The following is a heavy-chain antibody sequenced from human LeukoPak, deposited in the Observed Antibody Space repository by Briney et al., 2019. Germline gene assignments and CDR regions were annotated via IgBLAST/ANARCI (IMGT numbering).Heavy chain of an antibody. D-gene: IGHD5-24*01. CDR1: GGSFSGYY. Sequence: SETLSLTCAVYGGSFSGYYWSWIRQPPGKGLEWIGEINHSGSTNYNPSLKSRVTISVDTSKNQFSLKLSSVTAADTAVYYCASKVRRRWLQLRNWYYFDYWGQGTLVTVSS. CDR3: ASKVRRRWLQLRNWYYFDY. V-gene: IGHV4-34*01. CDR2: INHSGST. J-gene: IGHJ4*02.